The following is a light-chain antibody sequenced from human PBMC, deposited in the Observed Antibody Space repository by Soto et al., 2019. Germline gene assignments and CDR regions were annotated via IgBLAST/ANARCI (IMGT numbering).Light chain of an antibody. V-gene: IGKV3-11*01. CDR3: QQRNVWPPIT. Sequence: EIVMTQSPATLSVSPGERATLSCRASQSVSSNLAWYQQKPGQAPRLLIYDAYNRATGIPPRFSGSGSGTDFTLTISSLEPEDFAVYYCQQRNVWPPITFGQGTRLEI. CDR2: DAY. CDR1: QSVSSN. J-gene: IGKJ5*01.